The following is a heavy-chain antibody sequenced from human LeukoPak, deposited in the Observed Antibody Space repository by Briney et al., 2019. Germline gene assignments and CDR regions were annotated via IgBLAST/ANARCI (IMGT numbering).Heavy chain of an antibody. CDR1: GGSISSYY. D-gene: IGHD1-26*01. Sequence: SETLSLTCTVSGGSISSYYWSWIRQPPGKGLEWIGYIYYTGSTNNTSLKSRVTISVDTSKNQFSLKLSSVTAADTAVYYCARAGSYRGYFDYWGQGTLVPVSS. CDR3: ARAGSYRGYFDY. V-gene: IGHV4-59*01. CDR2: IYYTGST. J-gene: IGHJ4*02.